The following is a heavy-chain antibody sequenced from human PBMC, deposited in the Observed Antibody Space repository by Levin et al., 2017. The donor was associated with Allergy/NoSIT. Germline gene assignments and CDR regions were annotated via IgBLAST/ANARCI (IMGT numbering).Heavy chain of an antibody. D-gene: IGHD3/OR15-3a*01. Sequence: PGGSLRLSCAASGFTFSSYAMHWVRQAPGKGLEWVAVISYDGSNKYYADSVKGRFTISRDNSKNTLYLQMNSLRAEDTAVYYCARPMDWGYWAPFDYWGQGTLVTVSS. V-gene: IGHV3-30-3*01. CDR2: ISYDGSNK. J-gene: IGHJ4*02. CDR1: GFTFSSYA. CDR3: ARPMDWGYWAPFDY.